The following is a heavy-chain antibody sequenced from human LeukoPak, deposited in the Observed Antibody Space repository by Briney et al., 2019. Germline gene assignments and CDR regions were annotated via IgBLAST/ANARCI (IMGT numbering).Heavy chain of an antibody. CDR2: IYYSGST. J-gene: IGHJ6*02. Sequence: PSETLSLTCTVSGGSISSYYWSWIRQPPGKGLEWIGYIYYSGSTNYNPSLKSRVTISVDTSKNQFSLKLSSVTAADTAVYYCARGDSSSWWGYYYGMDVWGQGTTVTVSS. CDR3: ARGDSSSWWGYYYGMDV. V-gene: IGHV4-59*01. D-gene: IGHD6-13*01. CDR1: GGSISSYY.